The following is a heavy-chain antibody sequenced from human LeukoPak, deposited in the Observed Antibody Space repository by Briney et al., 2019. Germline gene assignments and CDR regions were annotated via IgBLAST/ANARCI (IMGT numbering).Heavy chain of an antibody. CDR1: GGSISSYY. Sequence: SETLSLTCTVSGGSISSYYWSWIRQPPGKGLEWIGYIYYSGSTNYNPSLKSRVTISVDTSKNQFSLKLSSVTAADTAVYYCARPVMDGYSYDDYWGQGTLVTVSS. CDR3: ARPVMDGYSYDDY. D-gene: IGHD5-18*01. J-gene: IGHJ4*02. CDR2: IYYSGST. V-gene: IGHV4-59*08.